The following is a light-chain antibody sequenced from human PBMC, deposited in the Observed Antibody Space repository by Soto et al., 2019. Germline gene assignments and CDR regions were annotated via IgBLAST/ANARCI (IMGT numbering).Light chain of an antibody. CDR1: SGHNSYA. V-gene: IGLV4-69*01. CDR2: LNSDGSH. CDR3: QTWGTGILV. Sequence: QSVLTQSPSASASLGASVKLTCTLSSGHNSYAIAWHQQQPEKGPRYLMKLNSDGSHTKGDGIPDRFSGSSSGAECYLSISSLQSEDEADYYCQTWGTGILVFGGGTKVTVL. J-gene: IGLJ3*02.